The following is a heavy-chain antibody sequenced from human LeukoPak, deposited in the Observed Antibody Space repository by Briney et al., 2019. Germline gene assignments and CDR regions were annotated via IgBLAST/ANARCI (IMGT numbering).Heavy chain of an antibody. CDR3: ARESSSWYGDLYYFDY. Sequence: GGSLRLSRAASGSTFSSYWMHWVRQAPGKGLVWVSRINSDGSSTSYADSVKGRFTISRDNAKNTLYLQMNSLRAEDTAVYYCARESSSWYGDLYYFDYWGQGTLVTVSS. CDR2: INSDGSST. J-gene: IGHJ4*02. V-gene: IGHV3-74*01. D-gene: IGHD6-13*01. CDR1: GSTFSSYW.